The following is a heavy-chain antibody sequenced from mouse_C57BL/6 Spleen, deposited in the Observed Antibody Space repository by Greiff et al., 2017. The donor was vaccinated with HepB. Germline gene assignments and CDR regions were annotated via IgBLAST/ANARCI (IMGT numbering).Heavy chain of an antibody. J-gene: IGHJ2*01. V-gene: IGHV1-5*01. Sequence: LQQSGTVLARPGASVKMSCKTSGYTFTSYWMHWVKQRPGQGLEWIGAIYPGNSDTSYNQKFKGKAKLTAVTSASTAYMELSSLTNEDSAVYYCTRSTTVVATGDYWGQGTTLTVSS. CDR1: GYTFTSYW. CDR2: IYPGNSDT. D-gene: IGHD1-1*01. CDR3: TRSTTVVATGDY.